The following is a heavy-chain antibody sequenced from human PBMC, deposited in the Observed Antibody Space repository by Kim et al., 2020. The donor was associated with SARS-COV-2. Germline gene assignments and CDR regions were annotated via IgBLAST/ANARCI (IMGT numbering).Heavy chain of an antibody. V-gene: IGHV1-46*01. CDR1: GYTFTSYY. CDR2: INPSGGST. D-gene: IGHD3-9*01. J-gene: IGHJ4*02. CDR3: ARDRLRYFDWLLHFDY. Sequence: ASVKVSCKASGYTFTSYYMHWVRQAPGQGLEWMGIINPSGGSTSYAQKFQGRVTMTRDTSTSTVYMELSSLRSEDTAGYYCARDRLRYFDWLLHFDYWGQGTLVTVSS.